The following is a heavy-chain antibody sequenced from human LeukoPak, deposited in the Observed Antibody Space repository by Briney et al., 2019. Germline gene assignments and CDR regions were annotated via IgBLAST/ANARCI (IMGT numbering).Heavy chain of an antibody. CDR2: INHSGST. CDR3: ARGPRRITIFGVATPQWDPFDY. Sequence: PSETLSLTCAVYGGSFSGYYWSWIRQPPGKRLEWIGEINHSGSTSYNPSLKSRVTISVDTSKNQFSLKLSSVTAADTAVYYCARGPRRITIFGVATPQWDPFDYWGQGTLVTVSS. J-gene: IGHJ4*02. D-gene: IGHD3-3*01. CDR1: GGSFSGYY. V-gene: IGHV4-34*01.